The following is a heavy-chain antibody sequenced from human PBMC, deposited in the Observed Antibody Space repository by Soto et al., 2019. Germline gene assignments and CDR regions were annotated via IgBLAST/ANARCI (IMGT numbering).Heavy chain of an antibody. V-gene: IGHV4-31*03. CDR3: ARDGSSGWYLFGY. J-gene: IGHJ4*02. CDR1: GGSISSGGYY. CDR2: IYYSGST. Sequence: PSETLSLTCTVSGGSISSGGYYWSWIRQHPGKGLEWIGYIYYSGSTYYNPSLKSRVTISVDTSKNQFSLKLSSVTAADTAVYYCARDGSSGWYLFGYWGQGTLVTVSS. D-gene: IGHD6-19*01.